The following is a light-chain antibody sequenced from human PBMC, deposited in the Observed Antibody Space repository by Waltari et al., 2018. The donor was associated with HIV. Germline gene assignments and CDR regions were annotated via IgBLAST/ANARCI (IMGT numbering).Light chain of an antibody. CDR2: EVY. Sequence: QSALTQPPSASVSPGQSVTISCTGSSSDIGGYAFVSWFQQHPGKAPKLVIYEVYKRPSGVPDRFSGSKSGNTASLTVSGLQAEDEAYYHCSSYAGNYNLVFGGGTKLTVL. CDR1: SSDIGGYAF. CDR3: SSYAGNYNLV. V-gene: IGLV2-8*01. J-gene: IGLJ3*02.